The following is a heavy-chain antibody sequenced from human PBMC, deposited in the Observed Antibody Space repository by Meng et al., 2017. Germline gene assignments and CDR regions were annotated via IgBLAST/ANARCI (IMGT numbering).Heavy chain of an antibody. D-gene: IGHD1-26*01. Sequence: GSLRLSCAVYGGSFSGYYWSWIRQPPGKGLEWIGEINHSGSTNYNPSLKSRVTISVDTSKNQFFLKLSSVTAADTAVYYCARDDLVGATTTEAFDIWGQGTMVTVSS. V-gene: IGHV4-34*01. CDR1: GGSFSGYY. CDR2: INHSGST. J-gene: IGHJ3*02. CDR3: ARDDLVGATTTEAFDI.